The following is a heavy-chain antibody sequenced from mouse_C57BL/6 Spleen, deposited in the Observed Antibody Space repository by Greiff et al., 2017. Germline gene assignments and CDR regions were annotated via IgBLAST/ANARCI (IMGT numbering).Heavy chain of an antibody. D-gene: IGHD2-12*01. CDR2: ISSGSSTI. V-gene: IGHV5-17*01. CDR1: GFTFSDYG. J-gene: IGHJ3*01. CDR3: AREYDGAWFAY. Sequence: EVKVVESGGGLVKPGGSLKLSCAASGFTFSDYGMHWDRQAPEKGLEWVAYISSGSSTIYYADTVKSRFTISRDNAKNTLFLQMSSLRSEDTAMYYCAREYDGAWFAYWGQGTLVTVSA.